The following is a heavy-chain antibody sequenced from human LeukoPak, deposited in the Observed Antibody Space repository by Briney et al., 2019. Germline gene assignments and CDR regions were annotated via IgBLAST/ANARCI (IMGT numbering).Heavy chain of an antibody. V-gene: IGHV4-61*02. CDR1: GGSISSGSDY. J-gene: IGHJ6*03. Sequence: SETLSLTCTVSGGSISSGSDYWSWIRQPAGKGLEWIGRIYTSGSTNYNPSLKSRVTISVDTSKNQFSLKLSSVTAADTAVYYCARKRYATYYYYMDVWGKGTTVTISS. D-gene: IGHD2-8*01. CDR2: IYTSGST. CDR3: ARKRYATYYYYMDV.